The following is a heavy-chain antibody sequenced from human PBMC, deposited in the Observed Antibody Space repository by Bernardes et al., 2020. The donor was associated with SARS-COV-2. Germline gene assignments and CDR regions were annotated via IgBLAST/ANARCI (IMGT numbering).Heavy chain of an antibody. CDR2: ISSVSSYI. CDR1: GFTFSSYS. Sequence: GGSLRLSCAASGFTFSSYSMSWVRQAPGKVLEWVSSISSVSSYITYADSVKGRFTISRDNAKNSLYLQMNSLRAEDTAVYYCARDRIPGSFSSSWPNWFDPWGEGTLVSV. D-gene: IGHD6-13*01. J-gene: IGHJ5*02. CDR3: ARDRIPGSFSSSWPNWFDP. V-gene: IGHV3-21*01.